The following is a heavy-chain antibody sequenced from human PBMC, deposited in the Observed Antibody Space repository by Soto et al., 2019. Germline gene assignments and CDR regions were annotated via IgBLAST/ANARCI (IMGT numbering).Heavy chain of an antibody. D-gene: IGHD4-17*01. J-gene: IGHJ6*02. Sequence: SLRLSCAASGFTFSSYGMHWVRQAPGKGLEWVAVISYDGSNKYYADSVKGRFTISRDNSKNTLYLQMNSLRAEDTAVYYCATEGEFTVTTVGDYYYGMDVWGQGTTVTVSS. CDR2: ISYDGSNK. CDR3: ATEGEFTVTTVGDYYYGMDV. CDR1: GFTFSSYG. V-gene: IGHV3-30*03.